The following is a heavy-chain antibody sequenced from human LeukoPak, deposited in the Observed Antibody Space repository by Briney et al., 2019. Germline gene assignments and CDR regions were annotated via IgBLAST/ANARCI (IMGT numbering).Heavy chain of an antibody. D-gene: IGHD3-22*01. Sequence: GGSLRLSCAASGFTFSSYAMHWVRQAPGKGLEWVAVISYDGSNKYYADSVKGRFTISRDNSKNTLYLQMNSLRAEDTAVYYCARPFKALIPYDSSGYYLDYWGQGTLVTVSS. CDR3: ARPFKALIPYDSSGYYLDY. J-gene: IGHJ4*02. CDR2: ISYDGSNK. CDR1: GFTFSSYA. V-gene: IGHV3-30-3*01.